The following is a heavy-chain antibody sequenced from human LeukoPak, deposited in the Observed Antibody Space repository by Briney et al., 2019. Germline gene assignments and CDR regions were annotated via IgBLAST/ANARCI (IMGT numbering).Heavy chain of an antibody. Sequence: ASVKVSCKASGGTFSNYGLSWVRLAPGQGLEWMGVIIPILGRTNYGQRFQGRVTITTDESTSTAYMELSSLTSDDTAVYYCASSLDSSGEVFPPNWFDPWGQGTLVTVTS. J-gene: IGHJ5*02. D-gene: IGHD3-10*01. V-gene: IGHV1-69*05. CDR2: IIPILGRT. CDR3: ASSLDSSGEVFPPNWFDP. CDR1: GGTFSNYG.